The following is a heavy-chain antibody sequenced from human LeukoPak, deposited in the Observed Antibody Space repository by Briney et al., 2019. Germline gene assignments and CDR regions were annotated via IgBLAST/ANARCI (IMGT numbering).Heavy chain of an antibody. Sequence: SGGSLRLPCAASGFTYSSYAMHWVRQAPGKGLEWVAVISYDGSNKYYADSVKGRFTISRDNPKNTLYLQMNSLRAEDTAVYYCARGVAAAGRALDYWGQGTLVTVSS. D-gene: IGHD6-13*01. CDR1: GFTYSSYA. J-gene: IGHJ4*02. CDR2: ISYDGSNK. CDR3: ARGVAAAGRALDY. V-gene: IGHV3-30*04.